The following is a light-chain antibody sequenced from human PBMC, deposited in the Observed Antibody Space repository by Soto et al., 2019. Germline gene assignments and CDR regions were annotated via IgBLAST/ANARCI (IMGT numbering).Light chain of an antibody. V-gene: IGKV1-33*01. CDR1: QDIHIS. CDR2: DAS. Sequence: DIEMPQSPSSMSASVGDRVTITCQASQDIHISLNWYQQRPGKAPKLLIYDASNLKPGVPSRFRESVSVTELTFSICCLQHGDVSTYFCQHHDNLVMTFGGGTKVEIK. J-gene: IGKJ4*01. CDR3: QHHDNLVMT.